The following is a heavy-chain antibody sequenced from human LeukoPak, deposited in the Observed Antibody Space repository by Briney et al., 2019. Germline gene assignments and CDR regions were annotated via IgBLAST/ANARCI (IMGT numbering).Heavy chain of an antibody. V-gene: IGHV3-23*01. D-gene: IGHD1-1*01. CDR3: AKAGIGADGAGFLCEY. Sequence: GGSLRLSCAASGFTFSSYAVSWVRQAPGKGLEWVSAISGSGGSTYYADSVRGRFTVSRDNSRNTVSLQMSSLRVEDTGIYYCAKAGIGADGAGFLCEYWGQGTLVTVSS. CDR1: GFTFSSYA. CDR2: ISGSGGST. J-gene: IGHJ4*02.